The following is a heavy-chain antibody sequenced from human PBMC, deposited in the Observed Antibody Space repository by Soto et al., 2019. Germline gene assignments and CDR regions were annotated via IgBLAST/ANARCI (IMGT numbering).Heavy chain of an antibody. CDR1: GFTFSSYG. Sequence: GSLRLSCAASGFTFSSYGMHWVRQAPGKGLGWVAVIWYDGSNKYYADSVKGRFTISRDNSKNTLYLQMNSLRAEDTAVYYCARVAYCGGDCPNYYYYGMDVWGQGTTVTVSS. CDR3: ARVAYCGGDCPNYYYYGMDV. CDR2: IWYDGSNK. J-gene: IGHJ6*02. V-gene: IGHV3-33*01. D-gene: IGHD2-21*02.